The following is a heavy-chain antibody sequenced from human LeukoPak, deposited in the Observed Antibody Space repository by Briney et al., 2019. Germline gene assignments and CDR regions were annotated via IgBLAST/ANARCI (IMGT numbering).Heavy chain of an antibody. CDR1: GFTFSSYA. D-gene: IGHD3-22*01. CDR2: ISPSGDNT. CDR3: AWDSSGYYLSAYRY. J-gene: IGHJ4*02. Sequence: PGESLRLSCAASGFTFSSYAMSWVRQAPGKGLEWVSAISPSGDNTYYADPVKGRFTISRDNSKNTLYLQMNSLRAEDTAVYYCAWDSSGYYLSAYRYWGQGTLVTVSS. V-gene: IGHV3-23*01.